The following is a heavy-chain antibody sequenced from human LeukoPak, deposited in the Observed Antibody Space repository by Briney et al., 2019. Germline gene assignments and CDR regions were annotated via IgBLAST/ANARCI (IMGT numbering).Heavy chain of an antibody. CDR1: GFTFSSYS. D-gene: IGHD3-3*01. V-gene: IGHV3-21*01. Sequence: GGSLRLSCAASGFTFSSYSMNWVRQAPGKGLEWVSSISSSSSYIYYADSVKGRFTISRDNAKNSQYLQMNSLRAEDTAVYYCARAAELRFLEWLPESVDYWGQGTLVTVSS. CDR2: ISSSSSYI. CDR3: ARAAELRFLEWLPESVDY. J-gene: IGHJ4*02.